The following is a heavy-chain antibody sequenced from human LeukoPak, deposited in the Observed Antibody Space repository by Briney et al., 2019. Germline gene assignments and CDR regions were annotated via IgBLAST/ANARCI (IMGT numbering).Heavy chain of an antibody. V-gene: IGHV3-7*01. J-gene: IGHJ6*03. CDR3: ARDTYCGGDCYSIYYYYYYMDV. CDR2: IKQDGSEK. D-gene: IGHD2-21*02. Sequence: GGSLRLSCAASGFTFSSYWMSWVRQAPGKGLEWVANIKQDGSEKYYVDSVKGRFTISRDNAKNSLYLQMNSLRAEDTAVYYCARDTYCGGDCYSIYYYYYYMDVWGKGTTVTVSS. CDR1: GFTFSSYW.